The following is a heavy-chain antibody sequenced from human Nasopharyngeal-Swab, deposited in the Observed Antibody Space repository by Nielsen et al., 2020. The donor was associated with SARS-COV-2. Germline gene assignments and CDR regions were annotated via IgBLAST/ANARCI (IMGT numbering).Heavy chain of an antibody. D-gene: IGHD6-13*01. CDR2: IYYSGST. V-gene: IGHV4-59*08. CDR3: ARAPYSSSWFDI. CDR1: GGSISSYY. Sequence: SDTLSLTCTVSGGSISSYYWSWIRQPPGKGLEWIGYIYYSGSTNYNPSLKSRVTISVDTSKNQFSLKLSSVTAADTAVYYCARAPYSSSWFDIWGQGTMVTVSS. J-gene: IGHJ3*02.